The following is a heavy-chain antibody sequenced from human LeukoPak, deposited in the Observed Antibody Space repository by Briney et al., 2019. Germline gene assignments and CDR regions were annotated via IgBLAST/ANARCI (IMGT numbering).Heavy chain of an antibody. D-gene: IGHD3-22*01. Sequence: GGSLRLSCAASGFTFSSYGMPWVRQAPGKGLEWVAVISYDGSNKYYADSVKGRFTISRDNSKNTLYLQMNSLRAEDTAVYYCAKTPMIVVVITTLFDYWGQGTLVTVSS. V-gene: IGHV3-30*18. CDR2: ISYDGSNK. CDR3: AKTPMIVVVITTLFDY. J-gene: IGHJ4*02. CDR1: GFTFSSYG.